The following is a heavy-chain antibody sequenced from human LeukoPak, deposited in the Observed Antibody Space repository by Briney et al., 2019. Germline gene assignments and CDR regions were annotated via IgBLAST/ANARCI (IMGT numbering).Heavy chain of an antibody. CDR3: ARVLHYYGSGSYYPFDY. J-gene: IGHJ4*02. D-gene: IGHD3-10*01. Sequence: PGGSLRLSCAASGFTFSGYWMHWVRQAPGKGLEWVANIKQDGNEKYYVDSVKGRFTISRDNAKNSLYLQMNSLRAEDTAVYYCARVLHYYGSGSYYPFDYWGQGTLVTVSS. CDR2: IKQDGNEK. CDR1: GFTFSGYW. V-gene: IGHV3-7*01.